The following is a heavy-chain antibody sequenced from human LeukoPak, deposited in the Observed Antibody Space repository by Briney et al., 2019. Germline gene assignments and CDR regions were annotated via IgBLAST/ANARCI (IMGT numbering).Heavy chain of an antibody. CDR2: ISYDGSNK. CDR1: GFTFSSYG. D-gene: IGHD2-21*02. Sequence: GRSLRLSCAASGFTFSSYGMHWVRQAPGKGLEWVAVISYDGSNKYYADSVKGRFTISRDNSKNTLYLQMNSLRAEDTAVYHCAKDNLPHYMKRYCGGDCYSDYWGQGTLVTVSS. CDR3: AKDNLPHYMKRYCGGDCYSDY. J-gene: IGHJ4*02. V-gene: IGHV3-30*18.